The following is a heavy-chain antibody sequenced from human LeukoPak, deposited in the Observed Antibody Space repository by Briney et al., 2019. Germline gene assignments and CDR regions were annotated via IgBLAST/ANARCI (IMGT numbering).Heavy chain of an antibody. V-gene: IGHV4-59*08. D-gene: IGHD2-2*01. CDR3: ARHLPYCSNTSCSDAFDI. Sequence: SETLSLTCIVSGGSISNYYWSWVRQPPGKGLEWIGYISGSGSTNYNTSLKSRVTLSVDRSGSQFSLKLNSVTAADTAVYYCARHLPYCSNTSCSDAFDIWGQGTMVTVSS. CDR1: GGSISNYY. CDR2: ISGSGST. J-gene: IGHJ3*02.